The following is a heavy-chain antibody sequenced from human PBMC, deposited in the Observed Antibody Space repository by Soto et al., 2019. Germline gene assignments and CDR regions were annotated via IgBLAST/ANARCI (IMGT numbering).Heavy chain of an antibody. Sequence: SETLSLTCNVSGGSMRSGDYYWTWIRQHQGKGLEWIGYIFYSGSTYYNPSLKSRVTISVDTSKNQFSLKLSSVTAADTAVYYCAGGEVWFDYWGQGTLVTVSS. D-gene: IGHD1-26*01. J-gene: IGHJ4*02. CDR2: IFYSGST. V-gene: IGHV4-31*03. CDR1: GGSMRSGDYY. CDR3: AGGEVWFDY.